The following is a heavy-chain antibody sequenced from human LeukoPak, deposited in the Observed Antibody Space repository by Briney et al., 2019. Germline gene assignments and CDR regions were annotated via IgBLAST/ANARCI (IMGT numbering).Heavy chain of an antibody. CDR3: AKDKGWGYSAYDCYGMDV. D-gene: IGHD1-26*01. V-gene: IGHV3-23*01. CDR2: ISGSGSST. Sequence: GGSLRLSCSSSGFTFSSYPMHWVRQAPGKGLEWVSAISGSGSSTYYADSVKGRFTISRDNSKNTLYLQMNSLRAEDTAVYYCAKDKGWGYSAYDCYGMDVWGQGTTVTVSS. CDR1: GFTFSSYP. J-gene: IGHJ6*02.